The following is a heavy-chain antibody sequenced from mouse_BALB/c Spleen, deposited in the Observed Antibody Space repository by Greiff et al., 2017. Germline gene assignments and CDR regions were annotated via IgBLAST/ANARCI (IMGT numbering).Heavy chain of an antibody. D-gene: IGHD1-1*01. J-gene: IGHJ3*01. Sequence: EVNVVESGGGLVKPGGSLKLSCAASGFTFSSYTMSWVRQTPEKRLEWVATISSGGGNTYYPDSVKGRFTISRDNAKNNLYLQMSSLRSEDTALYYCARYEGSSYGAYWGQGTLVTVSA. CDR2: ISSGGGNT. CDR1: GFTFSSYT. V-gene: IGHV5-9*03. CDR3: ARYEGSSYGAY.